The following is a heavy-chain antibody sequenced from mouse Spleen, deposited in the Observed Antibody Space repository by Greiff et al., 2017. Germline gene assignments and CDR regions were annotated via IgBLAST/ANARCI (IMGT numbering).Heavy chain of an antibody. Sequence: QVQLQQSGPGLVQPSQSLSITCTVSGFSLTSSGVHWVRQSPGKGLEWLGVLWRGGSTDYNAAFMSRLSITKDNSKSQVFFKMNSLQADDTAIYYCAKEGVDYYGDYAMDYWGQGTAVTVSS. CDR2: LWRGGST. D-gene: IGHD1-2*01. CDR3: AKEGVDYYGDYAMDY. V-gene: IGHV2-5*01. J-gene: IGHJ4*01. CDR1: GFSLTSSG.